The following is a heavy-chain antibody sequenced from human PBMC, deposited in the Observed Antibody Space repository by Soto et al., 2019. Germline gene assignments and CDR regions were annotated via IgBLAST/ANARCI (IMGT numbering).Heavy chain of an antibody. CDR1: GYPFTEFG. D-gene: IGHD6-19*01. J-gene: IGHJ6*02. CDR3: ARYGYSSAWYVGTGMDV. Sequence: QVQLVQSEAEVKKPGASLKVSCQASGYPFTEFGIAWVRQAHGQGLAWLGWISTYNDNTNYEQNCHGRATMTTDTSANTAYMELRSLRSDDTAVYYGARYGYSSAWYVGTGMDVWGQVTPVTVS. V-gene: IGHV1-18*04. CDR2: ISTYNDNT.